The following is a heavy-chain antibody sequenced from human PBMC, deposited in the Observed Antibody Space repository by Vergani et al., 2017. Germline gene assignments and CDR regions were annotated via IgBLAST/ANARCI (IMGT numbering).Heavy chain of an antibody. V-gene: IGHV4-4*03. Sequence: QVQLQESGPGLVKPPGTLSLTCAVSGGSISSSNWWTWVRQPPGKGLEWIGSLYASGSTYYSPSLKSRVAISIDTSKNHFSLRLSSVTAADTAVYYCARHLRGYSYGVFDYWGQGREVTVSS. J-gene: IGHJ4*02. CDR2: LYASGST. CDR1: GGSISSSNW. CDR3: ARHLRGYSYGVFDY. D-gene: IGHD5-18*01.